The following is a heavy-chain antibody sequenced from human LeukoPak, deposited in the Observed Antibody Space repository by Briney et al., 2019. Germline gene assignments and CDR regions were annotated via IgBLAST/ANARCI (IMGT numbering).Heavy chain of an antibody. D-gene: IGHD2-21*02. CDR1: GYTFTSYG. CDR2: ISAYNGNT. CDR3: ARGPHSLPCGGDCYLIDY. J-gene: IGHJ4*02. Sequence: GASVKVSCKASGYTFTSYGISWVRQAPGQGLEWMGWISAYNGNTNYAQKLQGRVTMTTDTSTSTAYMELRSLRSDDTAVYYCARGPHSLPCGGDCYLIDYWGQGTLVTVSS. V-gene: IGHV1-18*01.